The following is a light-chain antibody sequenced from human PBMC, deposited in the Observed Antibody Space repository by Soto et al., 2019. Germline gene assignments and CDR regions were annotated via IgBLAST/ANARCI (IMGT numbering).Light chain of an antibody. CDR2: AAS. CDR1: QAIRTA. J-gene: IGKJ1*01. Sequence: AIQLTQSPSSLSASVGDRVTITCRASQAIRTALGWYQQRKGKVPKLLIYAASTLQSGVPSRFRGSGSGTDFTLTLSRLQPEDFSTYYCLLDFRYFWAFGQGTKVDIK. CDR3: LLDFRYFWA. V-gene: IGKV1-6*01.